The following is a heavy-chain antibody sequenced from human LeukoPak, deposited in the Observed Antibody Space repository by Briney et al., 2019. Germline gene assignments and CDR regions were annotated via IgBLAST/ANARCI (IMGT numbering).Heavy chain of an antibody. Sequence: PGGSLRPSCAASGFTFSDYAMHWVRQAPGKGLEWVAVISYDGSNKFYADSVKGRFTISRDNSKNTLYMQTNSLRAADTAVYYCARGNSGSHFDYWGQGTLVTVSS. CDR2: ISYDGSNK. CDR1: GFTFSDYA. D-gene: IGHD1-26*01. J-gene: IGHJ4*02. CDR3: ARGNSGSHFDY. V-gene: IGHV3-30-3*01.